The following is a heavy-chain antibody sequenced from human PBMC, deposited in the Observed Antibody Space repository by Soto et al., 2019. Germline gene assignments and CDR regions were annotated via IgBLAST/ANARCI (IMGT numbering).Heavy chain of an antibody. V-gene: IGHV3-7*01. CDR2: IKQDGSER. Sequence: XESLSLSCAASGFTFGNYCMSWVRQAPGKGPEWVANIKQDGSERNYVDSVKGRFTISRDNAENSLYLQMNSLRVEDTGVYYCASARHIGPWGQGTLVTVSS. CDR3: ASARHIGP. D-gene: IGHD2-21*01. CDR1: GFTFGNYC. J-gene: IGHJ5*02.